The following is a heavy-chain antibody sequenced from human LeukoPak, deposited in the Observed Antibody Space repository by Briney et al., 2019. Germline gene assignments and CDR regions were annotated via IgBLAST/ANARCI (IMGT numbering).Heavy chain of an antibody. Sequence: SSETPSLTCTVSGGSISNNNWWSWVRQPPGKGPEWIGEIFPSGSTNYNPSLRSRLTISIDKSKNQFSLKLTSVTAADTAVYYCATYYDTGGYKFNYWGQGTLVTVSS. V-gene: IGHV4-4*02. CDR1: GGSISNNNW. CDR2: IFPSGST. D-gene: IGHD3-22*01. CDR3: ATYYDTGGYKFNY. J-gene: IGHJ4*02.